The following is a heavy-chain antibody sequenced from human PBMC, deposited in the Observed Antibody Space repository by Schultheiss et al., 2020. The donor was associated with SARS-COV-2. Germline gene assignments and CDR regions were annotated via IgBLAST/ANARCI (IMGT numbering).Heavy chain of an antibody. V-gene: IGHV3-48*03. J-gene: IGHJ4*02. CDR2: ISSSGSTI. Sequence: GGSLRLSCAAPGFTFSSYEMNWVRQAPGKGLEWVSYISSSGSTIYYADSVKGRFTISRDNAKNSLYLQMNSLRAEDTAVYYCARAEHLWLRGFDYWGQGTLVTVSS. CDR1: GFTFSSYE. CDR3: ARAEHLWLRGFDY. D-gene: IGHD5-18*01.